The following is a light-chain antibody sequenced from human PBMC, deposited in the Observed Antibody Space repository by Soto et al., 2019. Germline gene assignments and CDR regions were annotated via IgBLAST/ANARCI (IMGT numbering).Light chain of an antibody. CDR3: SSYTSSSTLV. CDR1: SSDVGAYDY. J-gene: IGLJ1*01. CDR2: DVS. V-gene: IGLV2-14*03. Sequence: QSALPQPASVSGSPGQSITVSCTGTSSDVGAYDYVSWYQHHPGKAPKLMIYDVSYRPSGVSNRFSGSKSGNTASLTISGLQAEGEADYYCSSYTSSSTLVFGTGTKLTVL.